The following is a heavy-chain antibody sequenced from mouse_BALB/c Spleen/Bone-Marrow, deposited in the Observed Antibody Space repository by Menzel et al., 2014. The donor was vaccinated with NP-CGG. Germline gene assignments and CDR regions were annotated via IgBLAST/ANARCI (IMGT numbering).Heavy chain of an antibody. CDR2: IDPYNGAT. D-gene: IGHD1-1*01. CDR1: GYSFTGYY. J-gene: IGHJ2*01. CDR3: ARGIYYGGYFDY. V-gene: IGHV1-31*01. Sequence: EVKLMDSGPELVKPGASVKISCKASGYSFTGYYMHWVKQSHVKSLEWIGRIDPYNGATSYNQNFKDKASLTVDKSSSTAYMELHSLTSEDSAVYYCARGIYYGGYFDYWGQGTTLTVSS.